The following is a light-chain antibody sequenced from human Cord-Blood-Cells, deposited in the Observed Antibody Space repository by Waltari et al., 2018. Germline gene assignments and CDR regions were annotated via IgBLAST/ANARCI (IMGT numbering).Light chain of an antibody. CDR1: SSDVGGYNY. Sequence: QSALTQPASVSGSPGQSITIPCTGTSSDVGGYNYVSWYPQHPGKAPKLMLYDVSNRPSGVSNRFSGSKSGNTASLTISGLQAEDEADYYCSSYTSSSTVVFGGGTKLTVL. J-gene: IGLJ2*01. CDR2: DVS. V-gene: IGLV2-14*01. CDR3: SSYTSSSTVV.